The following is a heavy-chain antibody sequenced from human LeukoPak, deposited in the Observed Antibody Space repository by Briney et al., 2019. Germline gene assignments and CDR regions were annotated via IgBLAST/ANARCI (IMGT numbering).Heavy chain of an antibody. J-gene: IGHJ6*02. CDR2: IKSKTDGGTT. V-gene: IGHV3-15*01. CDR3: TTDPDYYGMDV. Sequence: GSLRLSCAASGFTFSSYAMSWVRQAPGKGLEWVGRIKSKTDGGTTDYAAPVKGRFTISRDDSKNTLYLQMNSLRTDDTAVYYCTTDPDYYGMDVWGQGTTVTVSS. CDR1: GFTFSSYA.